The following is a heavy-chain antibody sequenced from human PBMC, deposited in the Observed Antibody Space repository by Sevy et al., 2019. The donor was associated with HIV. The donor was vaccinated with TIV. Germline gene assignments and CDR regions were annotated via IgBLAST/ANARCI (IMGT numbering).Heavy chain of an antibody. CDR2: ISYDGSNK. Sequence: GGSLRLSCAASGFTFSSYGMHRVRQAPGKGLEWVAVISYDGSNKYYADSVKGRFTISRDNSKNTLYLQMNSLRAEDTAVYYCAKEIVPAAANFDYWGQGTLVTVSS. CDR1: GFTFSSYG. V-gene: IGHV3-30*18. CDR3: AKEIVPAAANFDY. J-gene: IGHJ4*02. D-gene: IGHD2-2*01.